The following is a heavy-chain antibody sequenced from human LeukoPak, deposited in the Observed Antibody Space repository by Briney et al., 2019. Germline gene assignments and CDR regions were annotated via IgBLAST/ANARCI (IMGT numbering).Heavy chain of an antibody. CDR1: GITFGNNW. V-gene: IGHV3-48*04. CDR2: ISTGGSII. CDR3: ATAYSGYYTYYFDY. J-gene: IGHJ4*02. Sequence: PGGSLRLSCAASGITFGNNWMHWVRQGPGKGLVWVSYISTGGSIIYYADSVKGRFTISRDNAQNSLYLQMNSLRAEDTAVYYCATAYSGYYTYYFDYWGQGTLVTVSS. D-gene: IGHD3-22*01.